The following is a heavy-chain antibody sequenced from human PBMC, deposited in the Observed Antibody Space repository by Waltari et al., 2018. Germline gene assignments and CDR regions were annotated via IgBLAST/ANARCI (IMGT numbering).Heavy chain of an antibody. V-gene: IGHV3-30*03. CDR2: ISYDGINT. D-gene: IGHD5-12*01. Sequence: QVQLVESGGGVVQPGRSLRLSCAASGFTFNRLGINWVRQAPGKGMEWVAVISYDGINTHYAESGKGRLTNSRDNSKNTVLLQRNSLRTEDTAVYYCARAPCSGYADFDYWGQGTLVTVSS. CDR1: GFTFNRLG. J-gene: IGHJ4*02. CDR3: ARAPCSGYADFDY.